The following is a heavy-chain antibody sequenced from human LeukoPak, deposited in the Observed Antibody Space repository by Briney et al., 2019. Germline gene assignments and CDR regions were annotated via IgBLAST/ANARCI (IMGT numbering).Heavy chain of an antibody. J-gene: IGHJ5*02. V-gene: IGHV4-59*01. CDR1: GGSISSYY. Sequence: SETPSLTCTVSGGSISSYYWSWIRQPPGKGLEWIGYISYSGSTNFNPSLKSRVTISVDTSKNQFSLKLSSVTAADTAVYYCAREGTAGTNLNWFDPWGQGTLVTVSS. CDR3: AREGTAGTNLNWFDP. D-gene: IGHD1-1*01. CDR2: ISYSGST.